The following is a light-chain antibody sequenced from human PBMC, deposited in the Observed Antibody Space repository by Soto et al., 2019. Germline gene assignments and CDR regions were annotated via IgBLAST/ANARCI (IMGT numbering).Light chain of an antibody. J-gene: IGKJ3*01. CDR3: QQYDTSSRP. CDR2: GAS. V-gene: IGKV3-20*01. CDR1: QSVSSGY. Sequence: ENVLTQSPGTLSLSPGERATLSCRASQSVSSGYLAWYQQKPGQPPRLLIYGASTRATGIPDRFSGSGSGTDVTFTISRLEPEDFAVYYCQQYDTSSRPFGPGTRVDIK.